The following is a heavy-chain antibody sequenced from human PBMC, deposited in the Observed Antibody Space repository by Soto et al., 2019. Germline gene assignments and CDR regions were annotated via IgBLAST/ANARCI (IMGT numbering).Heavy chain of an antibody. CDR1: GYSFSFYW. CDR3: ATAYVYDFENSNYYRDAFDI. CDR2: MYPDDSDI. Sequence: GESLQISCKASGYSFSFYWIGCVRQMPGKGLEWIAIMYPDDSDIRYSPSFEAHVTISADKSTSTAFLRWSSLKASDTAMYYCATAYVYDFENSNYYRDAFDIWGEGTLVTVSS. J-gene: IGHJ3*02. D-gene: IGHD3-22*01. V-gene: IGHV5-51*01.